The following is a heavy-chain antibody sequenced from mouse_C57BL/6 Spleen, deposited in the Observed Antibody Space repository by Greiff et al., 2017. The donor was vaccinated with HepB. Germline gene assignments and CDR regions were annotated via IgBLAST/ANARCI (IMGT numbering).Heavy chain of an antibody. CDR2: IDPSDSYT. CDR3: ARSNGSHWYFDV. CDR1: GYTFTSYW. D-gene: IGHD1-1*01. Sequence: QVQLQQPGAVLVKPGASVKLSCKASGYTFTSYWMQWVKQRPGQGLEWIGEIDPSDSYTNYNQKFKGKATLTVDTSSSTAYMQLSSLTSEDSAVYYCARSNGSHWYFDVWGTGTTVTVSS. J-gene: IGHJ1*03. V-gene: IGHV1-50*01.